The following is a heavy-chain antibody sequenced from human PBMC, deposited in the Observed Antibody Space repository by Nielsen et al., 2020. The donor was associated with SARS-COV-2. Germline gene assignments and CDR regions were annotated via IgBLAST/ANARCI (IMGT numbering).Heavy chain of an antibody. V-gene: IGHV3-23*01. Sequence: FPCPGFNLHQYAMIWVCQPPGKGLEWVSTFSFPRRNKYYADSVKGRFTIPRDNYKNTLYLQMYSLRADDTAVYYCAGNEAARGMETIWYDHWGQGTQVTVSS. CDR3: AGNEAARGMETIWYDH. CDR2: FSFPRRNK. D-gene: IGHD6-13*01. J-gene: IGHJ5*02. CDR1: GFNLHQYA.